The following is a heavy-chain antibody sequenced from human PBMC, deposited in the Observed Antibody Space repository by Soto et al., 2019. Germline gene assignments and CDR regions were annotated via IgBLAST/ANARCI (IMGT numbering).Heavy chain of an antibody. CDR2: ISAYNGNT. D-gene: IGHD2-2*02. V-gene: IGHV1-18*04. CDR3: ARAPWAIHDPALDY. CDR1: GYTFTSYG. Sequence: ASVKVSCKASGYTFTSYGISWVRQAPGQGLEWMGWISAYNGNTNYAQKLQGRVTMTTDTSTSTAYMELRSLRSDDTAVYYCARAPWAIHDPALDYWGQGTLVTVSS. J-gene: IGHJ4*02.